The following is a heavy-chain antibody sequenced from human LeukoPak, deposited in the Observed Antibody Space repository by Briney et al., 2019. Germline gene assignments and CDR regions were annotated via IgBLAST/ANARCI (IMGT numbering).Heavy chain of an antibody. D-gene: IGHD5-12*01. J-gene: IGHJ4*02. V-gene: IGHV4-38-2*02. CDR1: GYSISRGYF. CDR2: VYYDGRT. CDR3: ARVPRGYNLAGDY. Sequence: SETLSLTCTVSGYSISRGYFWDWIRQPPGKGLEWIGTVYYDGRTYYNPSVKSRATLSKDTSDNHFSLDLRSVTASDTAVYYCARVPRGYNLAGDYWGQGTLVTVSS.